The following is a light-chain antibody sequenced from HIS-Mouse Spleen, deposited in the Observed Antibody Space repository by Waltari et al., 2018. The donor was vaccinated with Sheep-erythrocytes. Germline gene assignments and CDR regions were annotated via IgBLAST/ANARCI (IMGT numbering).Light chain of an antibody. CDR1: SSAVGSYNL. Sequence: QSALTQPASVSGSPGQSITISCTGTSSAVGSYNLVSWYHQHPGKAPKLMIYEGSKRPSGVSNRFSGSKSGNTASLTISGLQAEDEADYYCCSYAGSYTLVFGGGTKLTVL. V-gene: IGLV2-23*01. J-gene: IGLJ2*01. CDR2: EGS. CDR3: CSYAGSYTLV.